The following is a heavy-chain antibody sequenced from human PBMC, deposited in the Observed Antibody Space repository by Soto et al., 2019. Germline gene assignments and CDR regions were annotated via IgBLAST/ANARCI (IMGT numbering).Heavy chain of an antibody. D-gene: IGHD6-13*01. V-gene: IGHV5-51*01. CDR2: IYPGDSDT. CDR1: GYSFTSYW. J-gene: IGHJ5*02. Sequence: PGESLKISCKGSGYSFTSYWIGWVRQMPGKGLEWMGIIYPGDSDTRYSPSFQGQVTISADKSISTAYLQWSSLKASDTAMYYCARRREVPHLHGSSSWLNPMTLNVWFDPWGQGTLVTVSS. CDR3: ARRREVPHLHGSSSWLNPMTLNVWFDP.